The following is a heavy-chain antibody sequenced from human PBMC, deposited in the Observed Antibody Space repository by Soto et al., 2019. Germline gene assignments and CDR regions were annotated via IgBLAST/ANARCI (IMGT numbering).Heavy chain of an antibody. V-gene: IGHV3-30*18. CDR2: ISYDGSNK. CDR3: AKSGSGDTGFDY. D-gene: IGHD3-10*01. CDR1: GFTFSSYG. J-gene: IGHJ4*02. Sequence: GGSLRLSCAASGFTFSSYGMHWVHQAPGKGLEWVAVISYDGSNKYYADSVKGRFTISRDNSKNTLYLQMNSLRAEDTAVYYCAKSGSGDTGFDYWGQGTLVTVSS.